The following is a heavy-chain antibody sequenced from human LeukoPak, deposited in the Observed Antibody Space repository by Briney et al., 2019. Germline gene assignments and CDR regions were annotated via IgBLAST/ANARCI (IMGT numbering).Heavy chain of an antibody. CDR3: ARHGSYDILTGYSYYFDY. D-gene: IGHD3-9*01. V-gene: IGHV4-39*01. J-gene: IGHJ4*02. CDR2: IYSSGST. CDR1: GASIRGYY. Sequence: SETLSPTCTVSGASIRGYYWSWIRQPPGKGLESIGSIYSSGSTYYNPSLKSRVTISVDTSKNQFSLKLSSVTAADTAVYYCARHGSYDILTGYSYYFDYWGQGTLVTVSS.